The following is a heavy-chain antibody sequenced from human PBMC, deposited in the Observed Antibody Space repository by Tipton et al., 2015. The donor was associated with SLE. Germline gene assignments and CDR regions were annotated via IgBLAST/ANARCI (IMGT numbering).Heavy chain of an antibody. CDR1: GFTFSNAW. J-gene: IGHJ5*01. CDR2: IKSKSEGETT. CDR3: TTLNAVPIADS. V-gene: IGHV3-15*01. D-gene: IGHD4-17*01. Sequence: SLRLSCAASGFTFSNAWMSWVRQTPGKGLEWVGRIKSKSEGETTDYVAPVEGRFTISSDDSKNMLYLQMNSLKSEDTAVYYCTTLNAVPIADSWGQGTLVTVSS.